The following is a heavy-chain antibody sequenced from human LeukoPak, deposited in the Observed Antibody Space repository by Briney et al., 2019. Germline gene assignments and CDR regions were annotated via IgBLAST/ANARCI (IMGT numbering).Heavy chain of an antibody. CDR3: AKDRWGYSYGTGRGFDY. D-gene: IGHD5-18*01. V-gene: IGHV3-30*18. CDR2: VLNDGSNN. CDR1: GFTFSSYG. J-gene: IGHJ4*02. Sequence: GRSLRLSCAASGFTFSSYGMHWVRQAPGKGLEWVAVVLNDGSNNYYADSVKGRFTISRDNSKNTLYLQMNSLRTEDTAVYYCAKDRWGYSYGTGRGFDYWGQGTLVTVSS.